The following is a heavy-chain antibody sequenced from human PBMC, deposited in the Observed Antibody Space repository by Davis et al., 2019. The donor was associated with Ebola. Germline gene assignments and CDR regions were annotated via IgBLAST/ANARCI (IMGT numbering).Heavy chain of an antibody. D-gene: IGHD3-9*01. CDR1: GGYFITDY. Sequence: PSETLSLTCTVSGGYFITDYWNWLRQPPGKGLEWIGEINHSGSTNYNPSLKSRVTIPVDKSKNQFSLKLSSVTAADTDVYYCARDLGGVSDILSYGMDVWGQGTTVTVSS. CDR3: ARDLGGVSDILSYGMDV. CDR2: INHSGST. V-gene: IGHV4-34*01. J-gene: IGHJ6*02.